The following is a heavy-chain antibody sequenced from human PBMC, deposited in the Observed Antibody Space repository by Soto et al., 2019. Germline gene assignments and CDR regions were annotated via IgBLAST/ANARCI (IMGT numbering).Heavy chain of an antibody. CDR2: IYYSGST. V-gene: IGHV4-59*08. D-gene: IGHD3-9*01. CDR3: ARHGGGRRSTYFDWLSGTNWFDP. Sequence: SETLSLTCTVSGGSISSYYWSWIRQPPGKGLEWIGYIYYSGSTNYNPSLKSRVTISVDTSKNQFSLKLSSVTAADTAVYYCARHGGGRRSTYFDWLSGTNWFDPWGQGTLVTVSS. J-gene: IGHJ5*02. CDR1: GGSISSYY.